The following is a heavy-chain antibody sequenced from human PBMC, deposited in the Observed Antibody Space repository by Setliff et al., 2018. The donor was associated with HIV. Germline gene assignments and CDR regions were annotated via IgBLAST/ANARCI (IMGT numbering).Heavy chain of an antibody. J-gene: IGHJ4*02. V-gene: IGHV4-39*07. Sequence: WETLSLTCTVSGGSISSNSYYWGWIRQPPGKGLEWIGSIYHSGRTYYNPSLKSRVTISVDTSKNQFSLKLTSVTAADTAVYYCARDQPQDYDSLTGYYTGRYFDYWGRGTLVTVSS. D-gene: IGHD3-9*01. CDR2: IYHSGRT. CDR3: ARDQPQDYDSLTGYYTGRYFDY. CDR1: GGSISSNSYY.